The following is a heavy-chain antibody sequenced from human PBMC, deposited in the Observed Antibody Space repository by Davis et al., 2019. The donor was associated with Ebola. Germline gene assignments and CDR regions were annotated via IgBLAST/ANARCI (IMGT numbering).Heavy chain of an antibody. CDR3: TTNYYDSSAYYMDV. CDR1: GYSLTELS. CDR2: FDPEDGER. J-gene: IGHJ6*03. Sequence: ASVKVSCKVSGYSLTELSIHWVRQAPGKGLEWMGNFDPEDGERMYAQKFQGRVIVTEDTSTDTAYMELRSLRSDDTAVYYCTTNYYDSSAYYMDVWGKGTTVTVFS. V-gene: IGHV1-24*01. D-gene: IGHD3-22*01.